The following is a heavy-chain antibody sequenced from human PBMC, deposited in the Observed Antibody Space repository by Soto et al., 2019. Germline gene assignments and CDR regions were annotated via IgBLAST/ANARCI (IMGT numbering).Heavy chain of an antibody. CDR1: GFTFSSYS. D-gene: IGHD3-10*01. CDR2: ISSSSSYI. V-gene: IGHV3-21*01. J-gene: IGHJ6*02. CDR3: ASRGGTPGFGDPLDRYDYYGMDV. Sequence: PGGSLRLSCAASGFTFSSYSMNWVRQAPGKGLEWVSSISSSSSYIYYADSVKGRFTISRDNAKNSLYLQMNSLRAEDTAVYYCASRGGTPGFGDPLDRYDYYGMDVWGQGTTVTVSS.